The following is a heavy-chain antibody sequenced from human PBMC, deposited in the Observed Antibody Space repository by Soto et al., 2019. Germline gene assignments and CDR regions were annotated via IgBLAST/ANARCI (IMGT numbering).Heavy chain of an antibody. CDR2: ISSSGSTI. D-gene: IGHD3-22*01. Sequence: GGSLRLSYAASGFTFSDYYMSWIRQAPGKGLEWVSYISSSGSTIYYADSVKGRFTISRDDAKNSMYLQMNSLRAEDTAVYYCARVLDYDDRSGYYPGWFDPWGQGTLVTVSS. CDR1: GFTFSDYY. J-gene: IGHJ5*02. CDR3: ARVLDYDDRSGYYPGWFDP. V-gene: IGHV3-11*01.